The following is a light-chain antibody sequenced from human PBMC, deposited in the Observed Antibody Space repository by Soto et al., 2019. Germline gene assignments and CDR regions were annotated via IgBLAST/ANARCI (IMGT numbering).Light chain of an antibody. CDR1: QSVSNN. CDR3: QQYNDWPRT. Sequence: EILMTQSPATLSVSLGERATLSCRASQSVSNNLAWYQQNPGQPPRLLIYGASTRASGIPARFSGSGSGTEFTLTISSLQSEDFAVYYCQQYNDWPRTFGQGTKV. J-gene: IGKJ1*01. CDR2: GAS. V-gene: IGKV3-15*01.